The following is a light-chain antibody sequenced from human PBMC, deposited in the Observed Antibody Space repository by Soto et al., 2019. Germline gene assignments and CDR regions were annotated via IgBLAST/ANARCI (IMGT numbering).Light chain of an antibody. CDR1: SSDIAGYDY. V-gene: IGLV2-8*01. CDR2: EVS. CDR3: VSYAGSNIWM. Sequence: QSALTQPPSASGSPGQSVTISCTGTSSDIAGYDYVSWYQQHPGKTPKFMIYEVSKRPSGVPDRFSGSKSGNTASLAVSGLQAEDEADYYCVSYAGSNIWMFGGGTKVTVL. J-gene: IGLJ3*02.